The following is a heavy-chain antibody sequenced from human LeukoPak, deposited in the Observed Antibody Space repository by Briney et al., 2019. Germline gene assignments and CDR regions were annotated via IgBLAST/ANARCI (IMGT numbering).Heavy chain of an antibody. V-gene: IGHV4-61*01. Sequence: SETLSLTCTVSGGSISSGSYYWSWIRQPPGKGLEWIGYIYYSGSTNYNPSLKGRVTISVDTSKNQFSLKLSSVTAADTAVYYCARETSQKGAHYMDVWGKGTTVTISS. CDR3: ARETSQKGAHYMDV. J-gene: IGHJ6*03. CDR1: GGSISSGSYY. D-gene: IGHD3-16*01. CDR2: IYYSGST.